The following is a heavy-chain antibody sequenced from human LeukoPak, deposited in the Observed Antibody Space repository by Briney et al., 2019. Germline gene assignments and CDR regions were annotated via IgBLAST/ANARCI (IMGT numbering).Heavy chain of an antibody. CDR1: GYTFTSYD. CDR2: MNPNSGNT. Sequence: GASVKVSCKASGYTFTSYDINWVRQATGQGLEWMGWMNPNSGNTGYAQKLQGRVTMTRNTSISTAYMELSSLRSEDTAVYYCARRTLIVVVPAAPYGMDVWGQGTTVTVSS. J-gene: IGHJ6*02. CDR3: ARRTLIVVVPAAPYGMDV. D-gene: IGHD2-2*01. V-gene: IGHV1-8*01.